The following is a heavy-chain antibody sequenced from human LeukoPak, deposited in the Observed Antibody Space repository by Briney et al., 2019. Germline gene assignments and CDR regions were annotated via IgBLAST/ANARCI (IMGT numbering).Heavy chain of an antibody. Sequence: PGRSLRLSCAASGFTFSNYGMHWVRQAPGKGLEGVAVISSDGSNKYYADSVKGRFTISRDNSKNTLYLQMNSLRAEDTAVFYCAKDRGASSSWYLVFDYWGQGTLVTVSS. CDR1: GFTFSNYG. CDR2: ISSDGSNK. J-gene: IGHJ4*02. CDR3: AKDRGASSSWYLVFDY. D-gene: IGHD6-13*01. V-gene: IGHV3-30*18.